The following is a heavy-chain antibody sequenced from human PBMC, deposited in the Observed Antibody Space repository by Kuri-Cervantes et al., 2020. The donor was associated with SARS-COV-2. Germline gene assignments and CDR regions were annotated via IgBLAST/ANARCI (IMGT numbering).Heavy chain of an antibody. V-gene: IGHV1-18*04. J-gene: IGHJ1*01. CDR3: ARDLVPAAMGYFQH. Sequence: ASVKVSCKASGYTFTGYYMHWVRQAPGQGLEWMGWISAYNGNTNYAQKLQGRVTMTTDTSTSTAYMELSSLRSEDTAVYYCARDLVPAAMGYFQHWGQGTLVTVSS. D-gene: IGHD2-2*01. CDR1: GYTFTGYY. CDR2: ISAYNGNT.